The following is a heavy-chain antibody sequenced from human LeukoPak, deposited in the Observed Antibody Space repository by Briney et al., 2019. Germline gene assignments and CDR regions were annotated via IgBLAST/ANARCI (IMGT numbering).Heavy chain of an antibody. CDR3: ARVRVGATDV. D-gene: IGHD1-26*01. V-gene: IGHV4-59*08. J-gene: IGHJ6*02. Sequence: SETLSLTCTVSGGSISSYYWSWIRQPPGKGLEWIGYIYYSGSTNYNPSLKSRVTISVDTSKNQFSLKLSSVTAADTAVYYCARVRVGATDVWGQGTTVTVSS. CDR1: GGSISSYY. CDR2: IYYSGST.